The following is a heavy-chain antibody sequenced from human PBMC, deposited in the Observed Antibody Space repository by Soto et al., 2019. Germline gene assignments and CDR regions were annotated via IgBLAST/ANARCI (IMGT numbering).Heavy chain of an antibody. D-gene: IGHD6-6*01. V-gene: IGHV3-21*05. CDR3: ARVSMAAGRENDY. J-gene: IGHJ4*02. Sequence: EVQLVESGGGLVQPGGSLRLSCAASGFTFSSYSMNWVRQAPGKGLEWVSYISSSSSYIYYADSVKGRFTISRDNAKNSLYLQMNSLRAEDTAVYYCARVSMAAGRENDYWGQGTLVTVSS. CDR2: ISSSSSYI. CDR1: GFTFSSYS.